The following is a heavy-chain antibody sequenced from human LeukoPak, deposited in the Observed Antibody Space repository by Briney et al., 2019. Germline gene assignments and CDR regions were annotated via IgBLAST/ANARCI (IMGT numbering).Heavy chain of an antibody. CDR1: GYNFNSYD. Sequence: ASVKVSCKASGYNFNSYDIHWVRQATGQGLQWMGWMNPSNGNNAIVQKFQGRVTMTRDTSMGTAYLDLSNLSLEDTALYYCAIKGHHVWDVCFHNWGQGTLVTVSS. CDR3: AIKGHHVWDVCFHN. D-gene: IGHD1-14*01. V-gene: IGHV1-8*01. CDR2: MNPSNGNN. J-gene: IGHJ4*02.